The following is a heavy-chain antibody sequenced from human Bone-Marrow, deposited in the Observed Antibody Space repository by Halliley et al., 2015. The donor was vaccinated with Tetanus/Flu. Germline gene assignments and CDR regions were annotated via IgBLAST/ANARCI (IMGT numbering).Heavy chain of an antibody. CDR2: LYSGGVT. Sequence: SLRLSCAVSGLSVSSNYMSWFRQPPGKGLEWVSVLYSGGVTFFADSVKGRFTISRDDSRSTLYLQMNNLRAEDTAVYFCARDGRRFGDLTLDYWGQGTLVTVSS. CDR3: ARDGRRFGDLTLDY. J-gene: IGHJ4*02. D-gene: IGHD3-10*01. V-gene: IGHV3-53*01. CDR1: GLSVSSNY.